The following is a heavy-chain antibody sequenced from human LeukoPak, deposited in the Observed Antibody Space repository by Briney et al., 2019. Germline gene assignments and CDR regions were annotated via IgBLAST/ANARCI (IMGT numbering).Heavy chain of an antibody. CDR2: IYPGDSDT. CDR3: ARQSQRGAHYYDSSGYYWNWFDP. J-gene: IGHJ5*02. V-gene: IGHV5-51*01. Sequence: GESLKISCKGSGYSFTSYWIGWVRQMPRKGLEWMGIIYPGDSDTRYSPSFQGQVTISADKSISTAYLQWSSLKASDTAMYYCARQSQRGAHYYDSSGYYWNWFDPWGQGTLVTVSS. CDR1: GYSFTSYW. D-gene: IGHD3-22*01.